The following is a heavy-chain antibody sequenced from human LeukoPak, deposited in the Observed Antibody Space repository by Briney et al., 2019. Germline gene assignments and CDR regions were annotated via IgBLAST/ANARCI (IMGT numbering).Heavy chain of an antibody. V-gene: IGHV3-23*01. D-gene: IGHD2-2*01. CDR3: ATRGVPAAMF. Sequence: GGSLRLSCAASGFTFDTYEMSWVRQAPGKGLEWVSGISGSGGITYYADSVKGRFTISRDNSKNTLYLQINSLRAEDTAVYYCATRGVPAAMFWGQGTLVSVPS. CDR2: ISGSGGIT. J-gene: IGHJ4*02. CDR1: GFTFDTYE.